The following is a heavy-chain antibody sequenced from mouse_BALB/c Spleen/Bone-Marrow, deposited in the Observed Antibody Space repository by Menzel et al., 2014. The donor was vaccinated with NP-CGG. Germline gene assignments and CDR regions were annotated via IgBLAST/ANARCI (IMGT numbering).Heavy chain of an antibody. CDR1: GYAFNNYW. D-gene: IGHD1-1*01. Sequence: VQLQQSGAELVRPGSSVKISCKASGYAFNNYWMNWVKQRPGQGLEWIGQIYPGDTDIHYNGKFKGKATLTADKSSSAAYMQLSSLTSEDSAVYFCASRGDYSYAMDYWGQGTSVTVSS. CDR2: IYPGDTDI. V-gene: IGHV1-80*01. CDR3: ASRGDYSYAMDY. J-gene: IGHJ4*01.